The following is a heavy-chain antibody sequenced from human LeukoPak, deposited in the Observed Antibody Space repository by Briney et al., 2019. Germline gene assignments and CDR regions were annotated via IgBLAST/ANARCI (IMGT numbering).Heavy chain of an antibody. CDR1: GGSISSGGYY. Sequence: PSETLSLTCTVSGGSISSGGYYWSWIRQHPGKGLEWIGYIYYSGSTYYNPSLKSRVTISVDTSKNQFSLKLSSVTAADTAVYYCARVNVLLWFGEFFHGGMDVWGQGTTVTVSS. CDR2: IYYSGST. V-gene: IGHV4-31*03. J-gene: IGHJ6*02. D-gene: IGHD3-10*01. CDR3: ARVNVLLWFGEFFHGGMDV.